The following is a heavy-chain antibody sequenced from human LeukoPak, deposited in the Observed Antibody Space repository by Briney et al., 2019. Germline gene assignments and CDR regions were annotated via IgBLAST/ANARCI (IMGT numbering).Heavy chain of an antibody. CDR2: IKQDGSEK. V-gene: IGHV3-7*01. CDR3: ARGRASWSGSLYYMDV. D-gene: IGHD3-3*01. J-gene: IGHJ6*03. CDR1: GFTFSNYW. Sequence: GGSLRLSCAASGFTFSNYWMSWVRQAPGTGLEWVANIKQDGSEKYYVDSVKGRFTISRDNARNSLYLQMNSLRAEDTAVYYCARGRASWSGSLYYMDVWGKGTTVTVSS.